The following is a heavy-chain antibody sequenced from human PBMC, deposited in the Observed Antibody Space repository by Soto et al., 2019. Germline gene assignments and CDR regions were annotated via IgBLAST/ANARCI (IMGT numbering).Heavy chain of an antibody. D-gene: IGHD2-2*01. J-gene: IGHJ6*02. CDR2: ISAYNGNT. Sequence: QVQLVQSGAEVKKPGASVKVSCKASGYTFTSYGISWVRQAPGQGLEWMGWISAYNGNTNYAQKLQGRVTMTTDTSTSTAYMELRSLRSDDTTVYYCARDVVVVPAAYPEYYGMDVWGQGTTVTVSS. CDR3: ARDVVVVPAAYPEYYGMDV. V-gene: IGHV1-18*01. CDR1: GYTFTSYG.